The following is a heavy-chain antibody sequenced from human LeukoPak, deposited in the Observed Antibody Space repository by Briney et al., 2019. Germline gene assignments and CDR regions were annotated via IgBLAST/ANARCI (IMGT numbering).Heavy chain of an antibody. D-gene: IGHD3-22*01. CDR1: GGSISSYY. CDR3: ARALYYYDSSGPLPLK. Sequence: PSETLSLTCTVSGGSISSYYWSWIRQPPGKGLEWIGYIFYSGSTNYNPSLKGRVNISVDPSKNQFSLNLSSVTAADTAVYYCARALYYYDSSGPLPLKWGQGALVGVCS. CDR2: IFYSGST. J-gene: IGHJ4*02. V-gene: IGHV4-59*01.